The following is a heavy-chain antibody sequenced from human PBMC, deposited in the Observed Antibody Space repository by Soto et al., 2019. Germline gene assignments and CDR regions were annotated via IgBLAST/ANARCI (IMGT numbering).Heavy chain of an antibody. V-gene: IGHV4-39*02. CDR1: GASITSLYYY. CDR3: AKDVWLGELLGVFDY. Sequence: SETLSLTCTVSGASITSLYYYWGWIRQPPGKGLEWIGSSYHSGSTYYAPSLMSRVAMSVDTSKNQFSLKLNSVTAADTAVCYCAKDVWLGELLGVFDYWGQGTLVTVSS. D-gene: IGHD3-10*01. CDR2: SYHSGST. J-gene: IGHJ4*02.